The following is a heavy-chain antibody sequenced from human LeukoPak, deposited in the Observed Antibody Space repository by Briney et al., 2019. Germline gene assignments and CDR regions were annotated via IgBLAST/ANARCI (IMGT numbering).Heavy chain of an antibody. V-gene: IGHV4-59*08. CDR2: IYYSGST. J-gene: IGHJ4*02. Sequence: SETLSLTCTVAGYSISGYYWSWIRQPPGKGLEWIGYIYYSGSTYYNPSLKSRVTISLDTSKNQFSLKLSSVTAADTAVYYCARSSIAEPARYYFDYWGQGTLVTVSS. D-gene: IGHD6-6*01. CDR3: ARSSIAEPARYYFDY. CDR1: GYSISGYY.